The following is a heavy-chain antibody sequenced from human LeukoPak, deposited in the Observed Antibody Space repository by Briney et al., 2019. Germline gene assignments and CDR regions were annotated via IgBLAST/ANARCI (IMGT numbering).Heavy chain of an antibody. CDR2: ISWNGGNL. Sequence: GGSLRLSCSGSGFTFDVYGMSWVRQAPGKGLEWVSGISWNGGNLGYGDSVKGRFTISRDNAKNPPFLQMNSLRDEDTALYYCVRDRLPYCSSTSCPGGHWGQGTLVTVSS. J-gene: IGHJ1*01. D-gene: IGHD2-2*01. CDR3: VRDRLPYCSSTSCPGGH. V-gene: IGHV3-20*04. CDR1: GFTFDVYG.